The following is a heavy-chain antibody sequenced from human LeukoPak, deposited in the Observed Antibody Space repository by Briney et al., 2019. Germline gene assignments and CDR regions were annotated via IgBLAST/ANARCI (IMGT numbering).Heavy chain of an antibody. J-gene: IGHJ4*02. CDR3: ARKSTAHDH. V-gene: IGHV1-18*01. CDR1: GYSFTTSA. D-gene: IGHD5-18*01. CDR2: ITTHNGNT. Sequence: ASVKVSCKASGYSFTTSAISWVRQAPGQGLQWMGRITTHNGNTNYEQSLQGRVSMTTHTFTSTAYMELRGLRSDDTAVYYCARKSTAHDHWGQGTLVIVSS.